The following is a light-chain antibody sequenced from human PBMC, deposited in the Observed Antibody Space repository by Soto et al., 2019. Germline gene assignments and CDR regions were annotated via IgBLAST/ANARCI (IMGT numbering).Light chain of an antibody. Sequence: DIQMTQSPSTLSASVGDRVTITCRASQNVNKWLAWFQQKPGKVPKLLIFDASTLQSGVQSRFSGSGSGTDFTLTISCLQSEDFATYYCKQYYSFPWTFGQGTKVDIK. CDR1: QNVNKW. CDR3: KQYYSFPWT. V-gene: IGKV1-5*01. J-gene: IGKJ1*01. CDR2: DAS.